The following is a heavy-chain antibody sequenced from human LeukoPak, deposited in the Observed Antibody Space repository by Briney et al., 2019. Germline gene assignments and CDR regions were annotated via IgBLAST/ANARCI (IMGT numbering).Heavy chain of an antibody. Sequence: GSSVKVSCKASGDTFSSYAISWVRQAPGQGLEWMGGIIPIFGTANYAQKFQGRVTITTDESTSTAYMELSSLRSEDTAVYYCASRPYYYDSSGYYGDDAFDIWGQGTMVTVSS. CDR3: ASRPYYYDSSGYYGDDAFDI. CDR1: GDTFSSYA. J-gene: IGHJ3*02. D-gene: IGHD3-22*01. CDR2: IIPIFGTA. V-gene: IGHV1-69*05.